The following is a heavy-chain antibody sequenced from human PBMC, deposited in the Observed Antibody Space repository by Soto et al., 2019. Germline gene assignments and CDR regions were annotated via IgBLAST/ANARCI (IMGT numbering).Heavy chain of an antibody. CDR1: GYRFSTYW. J-gene: IGHJ6*02. CDR2: INPGNSDT. V-gene: IGHV5-51*01. D-gene: IGHD1-26*01. CDR3: ATHKAVDGSYFPYGMDV. Sequence: GESLQISCKGSGYRFSTYWIGWVRQMPGKGLDWMGIINPGNSDTRYSPSFQGQVTISADMSTTTAFLQWSTLKASDTAIYYCATHKAVDGSYFPYGMDVRGQGTTVTVSS.